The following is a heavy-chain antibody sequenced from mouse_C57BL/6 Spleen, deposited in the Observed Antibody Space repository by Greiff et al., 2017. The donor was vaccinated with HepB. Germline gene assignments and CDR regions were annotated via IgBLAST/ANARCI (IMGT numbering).Heavy chain of an antibody. CDR3: ARESTAPYFDY. CDR1: GFTFSSYA. D-gene: IGHD1-2*01. J-gene: IGHJ2*01. Sequence: EVQGVESGGGLVKPGGSLKLSCAASGFTFSSYAMSWVRQTPEKRLEWVATISDGGSYTYYPDNVKGRFTISRDNAKNNLYLQMSHLKSEDTAMYYCARESTAPYFDYWGQGTTLTVSS. CDR2: ISDGGSYT. V-gene: IGHV5-4*01.